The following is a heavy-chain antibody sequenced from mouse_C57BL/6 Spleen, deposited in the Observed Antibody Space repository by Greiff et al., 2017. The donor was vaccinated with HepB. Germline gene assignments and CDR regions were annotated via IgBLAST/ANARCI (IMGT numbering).Heavy chain of an antibody. Sequence: EVKLMESGPGLVKPSQSLSLTCSVTGYSITSGYYWNWIRQFPGNKLEWMGYISYDGSNNYNPSLKNRISITRDTSKNQFFLKLNSVTTEDTATYYCAREGDYPWFAYWGQGTLVTVSA. V-gene: IGHV3-6*01. CDR1: GYSITSGYY. CDR3: AREGDYPWFAY. CDR2: ISYDGSN. D-gene: IGHD2-4*01. J-gene: IGHJ3*01.